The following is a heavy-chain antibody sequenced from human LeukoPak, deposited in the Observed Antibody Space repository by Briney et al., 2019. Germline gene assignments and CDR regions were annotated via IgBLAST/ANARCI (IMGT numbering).Heavy chain of an antibody. D-gene: IGHD2-15*01. CDR1: GFTFSSYG. J-gene: IGHJ4*02. V-gene: IGHV3-33*01. Sequence: RGSLRLSCAASGFTFSSYGMHWVRQAPGKGLEWVAVIWCDGSNKYYADSVKGRFTISRDNSKNTLYLQMNSLRAEDTAVYYCARDLEGKVAGDYWGEGTLVTLST. CDR2: IWCDGSNK. CDR3: ARDLEGKVAGDY.